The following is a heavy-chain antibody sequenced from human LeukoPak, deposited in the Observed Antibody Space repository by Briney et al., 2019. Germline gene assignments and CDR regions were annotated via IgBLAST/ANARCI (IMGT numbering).Heavy chain of an antibody. V-gene: IGHV3-43*02. CDR1: GFTFDDYA. D-gene: IGHD6-19*01. J-gene: IGHJ3*01. CDR2: ITGDGGRA. CDR3: AKDMTNTGWVL. Sequence: GGSLRLSCAASGFTFDDYAMHWVRQAPGKGLEWVSFITGDGGRAYYADSVKGRFTISRDNSKNSLYLQMNSLRTEDTASYYCAKDMTNTGWVLWGQGTMVTVSS.